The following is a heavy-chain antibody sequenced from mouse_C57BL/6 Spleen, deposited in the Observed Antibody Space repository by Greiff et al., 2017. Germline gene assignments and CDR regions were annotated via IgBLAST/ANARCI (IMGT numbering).Heavy chain of an antibody. CDR1: GYTFTDYE. CDR2: IDPETGGT. J-gene: IGHJ1*03. V-gene: IGHV1-15*01. CDR3: TSVPLNGTDFDV. D-gene: IGHD4-1*01. Sequence: VQLQQSGAELVRPGASVTLSCKASGYTFTDYEMHWVKQTPVHGLEWIGAIDPETGGTDYNQKFKGKAILTADKSSSTAYMELRSLTSEDSAVYYCTSVPLNGTDFDVWGTGTTVTVSA.